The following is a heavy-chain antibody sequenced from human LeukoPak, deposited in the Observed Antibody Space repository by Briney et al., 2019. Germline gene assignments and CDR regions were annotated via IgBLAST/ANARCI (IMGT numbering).Heavy chain of an antibody. CDR2: ISHSGTMI. CDR1: GFTFSDYE. D-gene: IGHD3-3*01. V-gene: IGHV3-48*03. CDR3: ARLAPGFLEWLQNNWFDP. J-gene: IGHJ5*02. Sequence: GGSLRLSCAASGFTFSDYEINWVRQAPGRGLEWVSYISHSGTMIYYADSVKGRFTVSRDNARNSLYLQLNSLRADDTAVYYCARLAPGFLEWLQNNWFDPWGQGTLVTVSS.